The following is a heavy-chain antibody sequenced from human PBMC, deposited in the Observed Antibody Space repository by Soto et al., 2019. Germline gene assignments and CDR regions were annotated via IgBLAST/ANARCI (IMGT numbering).Heavy chain of an antibody. CDR3: ASACTSHRPSEYHYYYGMDV. CDR1: GGSISSYY. Sequence: SETLSLTCTASGGSISSYYWNWIRQPAGKGLEWLGRIYTSGSTNYNPSLKSRVTMSVDTSKNQFFLKLSPVTAADTAVYYCASACTSHRPSEYHYYYGMDVWGQGTTVTVSS. V-gene: IGHV4-4*07. J-gene: IGHJ6*02. D-gene: IGHD2-8*01. CDR2: IYTSGST.